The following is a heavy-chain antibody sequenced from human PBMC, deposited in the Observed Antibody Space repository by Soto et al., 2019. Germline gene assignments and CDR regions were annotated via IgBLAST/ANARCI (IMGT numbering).Heavy chain of an antibody. D-gene: IGHD6-19*01. Sequence: LPLTCAVAGGSMSSGGYSWSWIRQPPGKGLEWIGYIYHSGSTYYNPSLKSRVTISVDRSKNQFYLKLSSVTAADTAVYSCARVRSGSAHFDYWGQGTLVTVS. V-gene: IGHV4-30-2*01. CDR2: IYHSGST. CDR3: ARVRSGSAHFDY. J-gene: IGHJ4*02. CDR1: GGSMSSGGYS.